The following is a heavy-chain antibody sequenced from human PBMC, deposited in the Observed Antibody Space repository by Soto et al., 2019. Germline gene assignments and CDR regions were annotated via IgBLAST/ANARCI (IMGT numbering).Heavy chain of an antibody. J-gene: IGHJ1*01. Sequence: QVQLVESGGGVVQPGRSLRLSCAASGFTFSSYGMHWVRQAPGKGLEWVAVISYDGSNKYYADSVKGRFTISRDNSKNTLYLQMNSLRAEDTAVYYCAKDRGPRLAAAGSLVYFQHWGQGTLVTVSS. CDR1: GFTFSSYG. CDR2: ISYDGSNK. V-gene: IGHV3-30*18. D-gene: IGHD6-13*01. CDR3: AKDRGPRLAAAGSLVYFQH.